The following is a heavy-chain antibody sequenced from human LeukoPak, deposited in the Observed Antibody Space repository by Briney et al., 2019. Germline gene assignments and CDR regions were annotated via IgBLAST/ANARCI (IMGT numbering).Heavy chain of an antibody. CDR2: ISSSSSYI. V-gene: IGHV3-21*01. D-gene: IGHD2-2*01. CDR1: GFTFSSYS. J-gene: IGHJ4*02. CDR3: ARGAVEDIVVVPAAQDLDY. Sequence: PGGSLRLSCAASGFTFSSYSMNWVRQAPGKGLEWVSSISSSSSYIYYADSVKGRFTISRDNAKNSLYLQMNSLRAEDTAVYYCARGAVEDIVVVPAAQDLDYWGQGTLVTVSS.